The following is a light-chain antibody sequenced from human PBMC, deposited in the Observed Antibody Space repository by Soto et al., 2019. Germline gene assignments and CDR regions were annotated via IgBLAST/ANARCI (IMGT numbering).Light chain of an antibody. V-gene: IGKV3-15*01. CDR1: QSVSSN. CDR3: QQLHSYPFT. CDR2: GAS. Sequence: EIVMTQSPATLSVSPGERATLSCRASQSVSSNLALYQQTPGQAPRLLIYGASTRATGIPARFSGSGSGTEFTLTINSLQPEDFATYYCQQLHSYPFTFGQGTRLEI. J-gene: IGKJ5*01.